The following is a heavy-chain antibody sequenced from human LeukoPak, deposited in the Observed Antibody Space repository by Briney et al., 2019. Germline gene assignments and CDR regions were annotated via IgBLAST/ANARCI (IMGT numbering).Heavy chain of an antibody. CDR1: GGSFSGYY. Sequence: SETLSLTCAVYGGSFSGYYWSWIRQPPGKGLEWIGEINHSGSTNYNPSLKSRVTISVDTSKNQFSLKLSSVTAADKAVYYCASALGYCSSTSCYTSAFDIWGQGTMVTVSS. CDR3: ASALGYCSSTSCYTSAFDI. J-gene: IGHJ3*02. D-gene: IGHD2-2*02. CDR2: INHSGST. V-gene: IGHV4-34*01.